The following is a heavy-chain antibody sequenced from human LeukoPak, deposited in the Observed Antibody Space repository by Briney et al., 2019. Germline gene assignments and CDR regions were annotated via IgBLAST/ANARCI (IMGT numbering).Heavy chain of an antibody. CDR2: IIPIFGTA. CDR1: GGTFSSYA. Sequence: GALVKVSCKASGGTFSSYAISWVRQAPGQGLEWMGGIIPIFGTANYAQKFQGRVTITADESTSTAYMELSSLRSEDTAVYYCARSQSYGSGNDYWGQGTLVTVSS. CDR3: ARSQSYGSGNDY. V-gene: IGHV1-69*13. J-gene: IGHJ4*02. D-gene: IGHD3-10*01.